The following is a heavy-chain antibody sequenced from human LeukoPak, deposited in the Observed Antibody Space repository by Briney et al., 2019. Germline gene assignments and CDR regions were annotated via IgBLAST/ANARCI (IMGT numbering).Heavy chain of an antibody. CDR1: GGSISSSTYY. CDR2: ICYSGST. D-gene: IGHD1-26*01. Sequence: SETLSLTCTVSGGSISSSTYYWGWIRQPPGRGLGGIGSICYSGSTSYNPSLKSRVAISVDTSKNQFSLKLDSVTAADTAVYYCARNASDSGTSYFDYWGQGTLVTVSS. J-gene: IGHJ4*02. CDR3: ARNASDSGTSYFDY. V-gene: IGHV4-39*01.